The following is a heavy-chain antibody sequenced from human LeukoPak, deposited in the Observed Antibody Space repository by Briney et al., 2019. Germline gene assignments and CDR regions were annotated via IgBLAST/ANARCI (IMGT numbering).Heavy chain of an antibody. D-gene: IGHD3-22*01. CDR3: ARVVEEYYYDSSGYFDY. V-gene: IGHV3-21*01. J-gene: IGHJ4*02. CDR2: ISSSSSYI. Sequence: GGSLRLSCAASGFTFSSYSMNWVRQAPGKGLEWVSSISSSSSYIYYADSVKGRFTISRDNAKNSLYLQMNSLRAEDTAVYYCARVVEEYYYDSSGYFDYWGQGTLVTVSS. CDR1: GFTFSSYS.